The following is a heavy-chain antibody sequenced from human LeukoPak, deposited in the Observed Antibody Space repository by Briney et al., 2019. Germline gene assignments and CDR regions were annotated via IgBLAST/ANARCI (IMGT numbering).Heavy chain of an antibody. CDR2: ISGSGSII. CDR3: ARSGMATN. CDR1: GFTFSDYY. Sequence: PGGSLRLSCAASGFTFSDYYMNWIRQAPGKGLEWISYISGSGSIIYYADSVKGRFAISRDNAKNSLYLQMNSLRAEDTAVYYCARSGMATNWGQGTLVTVSS. J-gene: IGHJ4*02. D-gene: IGHD5-24*01. V-gene: IGHV3-11*01.